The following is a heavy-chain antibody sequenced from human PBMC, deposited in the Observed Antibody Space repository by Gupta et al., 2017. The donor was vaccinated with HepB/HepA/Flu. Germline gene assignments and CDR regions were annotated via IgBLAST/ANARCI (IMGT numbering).Heavy chain of an antibody. CDR3: ASRGGSYVEVVDV. CDR2: ISSSGSTI. J-gene: IGHJ6*02. D-gene: IGHD1-26*01. CDR1: GFTFSSYE. V-gene: IGHV3-48*03. Sequence: EVQLVESGGGLVQPGGSLRLSCAASGFTFSSYEMNWVRQAPGKGLEWVSYISSSGSTIYYADSVKGRFTISRDNAKNSLYLQMNSLRAEDTAVYYCASRGGSYVEVVDVWGQGTTVTVSS.